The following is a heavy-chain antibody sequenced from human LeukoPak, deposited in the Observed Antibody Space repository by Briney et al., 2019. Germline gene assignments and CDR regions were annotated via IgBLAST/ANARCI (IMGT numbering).Heavy chain of an antibody. D-gene: IGHD1-26*01. Sequence: PGGSLRLSCAASGFTFSSYAMHWVRQAPGKGLEWVAVISYDGSNKYYADSVKGRFTISRDNSKNTLYLQMNSLRAEDTAVYYCARESGSWGGNYFDYWGQGTLVTVSS. J-gene: IGHJ4*02. V-gene: IGHV3-30-3*01. CDR3: ARESGSWGGNYFDY. CDR1: GFTFSSYA. CDR2: ISYDGSNK.